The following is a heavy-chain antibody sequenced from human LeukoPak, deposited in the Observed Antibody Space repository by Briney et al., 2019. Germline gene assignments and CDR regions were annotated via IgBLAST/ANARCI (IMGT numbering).Heavy chain of an antibody. CDR3: ARDFDFWSAPSSYYMDV. CDR1: GYTFTSYG. CDR2: ISAYNGNT. V-gene: IGHV1-18*01. D-gene: IGHD3-3*01. J-gene: IGHJ6*03. Sequence: ASVKVSCKASGYTFTSYGISWVRQAPGQGLEWMGWISAYNGNTNYAQKLQGRVTMTTDTSTSTACMELRSLRSDDTAVYYCARDFDFWSAPSSYYMDVWGKGTTVTVSS.